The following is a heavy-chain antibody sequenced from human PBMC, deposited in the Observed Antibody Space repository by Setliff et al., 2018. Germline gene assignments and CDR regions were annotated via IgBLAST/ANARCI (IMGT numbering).Heavy chain of an antibody. CDR1: GDSIIGYY. Sequence: TLSLTCTVSGDSIIGYYWSWIRQSPGKGLDWIGYVSSSGSPNYSPTFKSRVTMSIDTSKNQFSLKLSSVTASDTAVYYCARLYHKENSADFRRAPFDVWGQGIMVTVSS. CDR2: VSSSGSP. V-gene: IGHV4-59*01. J-gene: IGHJ3*01. CDR3: ARLYHKENSADFRRAPFDV. D-gene: IGHD2-21*01.